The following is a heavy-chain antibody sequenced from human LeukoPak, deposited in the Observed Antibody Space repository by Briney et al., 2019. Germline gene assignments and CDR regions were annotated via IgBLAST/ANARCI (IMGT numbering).Heavy chain of an antibody. V-gene: IGHV3-72*01. CDR1: GFTFSDHY. CDR3: ARGSSSSPGRFDY. Sequence: QPGGSLRLSCAASGFTFSDHYMDWVRQAPGKGLEWVGRTRNKANSYTTEYAASVKGRFTISRDDSKNSLYLQMDSLKTEDTAVYYCARGSSSSPGRFDYWGQGTLVTVSS. D-gene: IGHD6-6*01. CDR2: TRNKANSYTT. J-gene: IGHJ4*02.